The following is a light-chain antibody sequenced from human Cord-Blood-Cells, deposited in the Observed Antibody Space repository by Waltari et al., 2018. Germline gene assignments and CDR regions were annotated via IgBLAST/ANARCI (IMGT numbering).Light chain of an antibody. CDR3: QAWNSSTVL. V-gene: IGLV3-1*01. CDR1: NVGDNY. Sequence: YALTQPPSVSVSPGQTATLTCSGHNVGDNYAGWYQQQPGQSPVRVIYQDSKKTSGLPERISGSISRNTATLTISGTQAMDEADYFCQAWNSSTVLFGGGTNLTVL. CDR2: QDS. J-gene: IGLJ2*01.